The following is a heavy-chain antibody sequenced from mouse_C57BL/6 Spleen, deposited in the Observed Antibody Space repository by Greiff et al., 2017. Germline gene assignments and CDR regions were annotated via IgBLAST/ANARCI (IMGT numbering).Heavy chain of an antibody. D-gene: IGHD3-3*01. J-gene: IGHJ4*01. CDR2: IYPGSGST. CDR3: ARRRADYAMDY. Sequence: QVQLQQSGAELVKPGASVKMSCKASGYTFTSYWITWVKQRPGQGLEWIGDIYPGSGSTNYNEKFKSKATLTVDTSSSTAYMQLSSLTSEDSAVYYCARRRADYAMDYWGQGTSVTVSS. V-gene: IGHV1-55*01. CDR1: GYTFTSYW.